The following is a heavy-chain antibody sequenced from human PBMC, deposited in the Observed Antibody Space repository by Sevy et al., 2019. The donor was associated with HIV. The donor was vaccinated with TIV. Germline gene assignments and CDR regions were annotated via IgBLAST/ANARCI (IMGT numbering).Heavy chain of an antibody. V-gene: IGHV3-7*01. CDR3: ARSSGAPSSNFQH. D-gene: IGHD1-1*01. Sequence: GGSLRLSCEASGLTSSNNWVAWVRQAPGKGLEWVASVNQDGSHTYYVDSVKGRFTISRDNARDSVSLQMSSLRTEDTAVYYCARSSGAPSSNFQHWGQGTVVTVSS. J-gene: IGHJ1*01. CDR1: GLTSSNNW. CDR2: VNQDGSHT.